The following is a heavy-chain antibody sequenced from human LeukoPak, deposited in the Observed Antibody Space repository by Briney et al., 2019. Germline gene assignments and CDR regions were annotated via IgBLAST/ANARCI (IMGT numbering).Heavy chain of an antibody. J-gene: IGHJ5*02. D-gene: IGHD6-19*01. CDR3: ARQWLDNWFDP. Sequence: SQTLSLTCTVAGGSISSGSYYWSWIRQPAGKGVEWIGRIYTSGSTNYNPSLKSRVTISVDTSKNQFSLKLSSVTAADTAVYYCARQWLDNWFDPWGQGTLVTVSS. CDR2: IYTSGST. CDR1: GGSISSGSYY. V-gene: IGHV4-61*02.